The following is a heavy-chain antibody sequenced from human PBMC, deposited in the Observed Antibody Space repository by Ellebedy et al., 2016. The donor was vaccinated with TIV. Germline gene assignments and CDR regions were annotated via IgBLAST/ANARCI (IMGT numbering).Heavy chain of an antibody. D-gene: IGHD6-19*01. Sequence: GESLKISCAASGFTVTGSPMNWVRQAPGKGLEWVSTIFNIDNRDYDNKDYADSVKGRFTVSRDSPKNTLYLQMNSLGAEDTAVYYCARATQWLTFDYWGQGILVTVSS. V-gene: IGHV3-53*01. CDR1: GFTVTGSP. J-gene: IGHJ4*02. CDR2: IFNIDNR. CDR3: ARATQWLTFDY.